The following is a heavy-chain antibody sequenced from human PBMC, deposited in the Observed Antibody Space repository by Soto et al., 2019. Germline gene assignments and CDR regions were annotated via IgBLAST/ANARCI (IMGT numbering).Heavy chain of an antibody. V-gene: IGHV3-23*01. D-gene: IGHD2-2*01. CDR3: AKDLHVIVVVPAAMEF. J-gene: IGHJ4*02. CDR1: GFTFSSYA. CDR2: ISGSGGST. Sequence: GGSLRLSCAASGFTFSSYAMSWVRQAPGKGLEWVSAISGSGGSTYYADSVKGRFTISRDNSKNTLYLQMNSLRAEDTAVYYCAKDLHVIVVVPAAMEFWGQGTLVTVSS.